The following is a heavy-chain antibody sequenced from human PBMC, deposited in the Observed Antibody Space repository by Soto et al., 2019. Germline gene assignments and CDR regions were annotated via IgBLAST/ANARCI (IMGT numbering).Heavy chain of an antibody. D-gene: IGHD3-16*01. J-gene: IGHJ6*02. CDR1: GYTFSDFD. CDR3: ARGNPFNYAGFDV. CDR2: MNAKSGDT. V-gene: IGHV1-8*01. Sequence: GASVKVSCKASGYTFSDFDINWLRQASGQGPEWMGWMNAKSGDTFFAQRFQGKFNMTWDTSLSTAYMEVGSLTSDDTAMYYCARGNPFNYAGFDVCRQGTTVTVTS.